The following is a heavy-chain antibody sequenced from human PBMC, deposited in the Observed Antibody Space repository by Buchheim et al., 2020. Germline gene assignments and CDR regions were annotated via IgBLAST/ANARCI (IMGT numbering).Heavy chain of an antibody. CDR3: ARRLDTAMVIPYFDY. CDR2: ISSSGSTI. CDR1: GFTFSSYE. Sequence: EVQLVESGGGLVQPGGSLRLSCAASGFTFSSYEMNWVRQAPGKGLEWVSYISSSGSTIYYADSVKGRFTISRDNAKNSLYLQMNSLRAEDTAVYYCARRLDTAMVIPYFDYWGQGTL. D-gene: IGHD5-18*01. J-gene: IGHJ4*02. V-gene: IGHV3-48*03.